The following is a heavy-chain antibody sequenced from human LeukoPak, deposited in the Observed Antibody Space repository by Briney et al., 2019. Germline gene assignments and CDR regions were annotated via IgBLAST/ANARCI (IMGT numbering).Heavy chain of an antibody. Sequence: GGSLRLSCAASGFSFSSYAMSWVRQAPGKGLEWVSAINGTGIITYYADSVKGGFTISRDNSKNTLFLQMNSLRAEDTAIYYCAKDSSQGGDYFDYWGQGTLVTVSS. J-gene: IGHJ4*02. CDR1: GFSFSSYA. CDR2: INGTGIIT. D-gene: IGHD3-16*01. CDR3: AKDSSQGGDYFDY. V-gene: IGHV3-23*01.